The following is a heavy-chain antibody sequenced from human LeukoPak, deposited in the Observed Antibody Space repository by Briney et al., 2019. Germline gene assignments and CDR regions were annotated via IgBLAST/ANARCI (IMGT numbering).Heavy chain of an antibody. CDR1: GFSFSSSD. D-gene: IGHD4-17*01. V-gene: IGHV3-23*01. CDR2: VSDSGSST. J-gene: IGHJ4*02. Sequence: GGSLRISCAASGFSFSSSDMSWVRQAPGKGLEWVSTVSDSGSSTYYADSVKGRFTISRDNFKNTLYLHMNSLRAEDTAVYYCAKTNTGYFNYWGQGTLVTVSS. CDR3: AKTNTGYFNY.